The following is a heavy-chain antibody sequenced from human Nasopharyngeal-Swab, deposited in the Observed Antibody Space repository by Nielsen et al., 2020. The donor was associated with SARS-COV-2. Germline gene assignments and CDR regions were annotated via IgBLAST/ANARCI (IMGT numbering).Heavy chain of an antibody. CDR1: AASISHYL. CDR2: ISYRGDT. J-gene: IGHJ4*02. V-gene: IGHV4-59*01. CDR3: ARDHDGDALDS. D-gene: IGHD4-17*01. Sequence: SETLSLTCTVSAASISHYLWSWIRQPPGKGLEWIGYISYRGDTKYNPSLRVRVTISVDTSKSQFSLMLNSVTAADTAVYFCARDHDGDALDSWGQGTLVTVSS.